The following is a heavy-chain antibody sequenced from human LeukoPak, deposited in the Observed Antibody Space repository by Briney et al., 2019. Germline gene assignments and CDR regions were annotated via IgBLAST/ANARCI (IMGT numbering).Heavy chain of an antibody. CDR2: ISSGSSTI. J-gene: IGHJ4*02. CDR3: ARVAYDILTGYYTFDY. V-gene: IGHV3-48*02. CDR1: GFTFSSYS. Sequence: GGSLRLSCAASGFTFSSYSMNWVRQAPGKGLEWVSYISSGSSTIYYADSVKGRFTISRDNAKNSLYLQMNSLRDEDTAVYYCARVAYDILTGYYTFDYWGQGTLVTVSS. D-gene: IGHD3-9*01.